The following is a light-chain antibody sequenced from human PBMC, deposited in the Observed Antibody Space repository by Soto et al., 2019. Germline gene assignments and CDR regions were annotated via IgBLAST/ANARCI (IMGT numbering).Light chain of an antibody. CDR3: QQYNSHPCP. V-gene: IGKV1-5*01. Sequence: DIQMTQSPSTLSASVGDRVTISCRASQSISSWLAWYQQKPGKAPKLLIYDASSLESGVPSRFSGSGSGTEFTLTISSLQPDDFETYYCQQYNSHPCPFGRVTKVDI. CDR2: DAS. CDR1: QSISSW. J-gene: IGKJ1*01.